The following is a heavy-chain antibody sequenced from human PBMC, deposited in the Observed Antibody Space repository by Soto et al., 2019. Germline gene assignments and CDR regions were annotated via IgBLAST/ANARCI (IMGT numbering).Heavy chain of an antibody. CDR3: AKDVKGSGSLPSYYSGMDV. CDR2: ISSTGGRT. V-gene: IGHV3-23*01. D-gene: IGHD3-10*01. J-gene: IGHJ6*02. CDR1: GFTFSRYA. Sequence: VQLLESGGGLVQPGGSLRISCAASGFTFSRYAMSWVRQAPGKGLEWVSAISSTGGRTYYGDSLKGRFTISRDNSKNTLYLRMHSLRAEDTALYYCAKDVKGSGSLPSYYSGMDVWGQGTPVTVSS.